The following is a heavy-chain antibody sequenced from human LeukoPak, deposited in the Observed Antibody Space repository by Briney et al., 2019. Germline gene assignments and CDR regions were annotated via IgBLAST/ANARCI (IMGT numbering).Heavy chain of an antibody. Sequence: SETLSLTCTVSGGSISSSSYYWGWIRQPPGKGLEWIGSIYYSGSTYYNPSLKSRVTISVDTSKNQFSLKLSSVTAADTAVYYCARRYCSVGSCSFDYWGQGTLVTVSS. J-gene: IGHJ4*02. CDR2: IYYSGST. V-gene: IGHV4-39*07. CDR1: GGSISSSSYY. CDR3: ARRYCSVGSCSFDY. D-gene: IGHD2-15*01.